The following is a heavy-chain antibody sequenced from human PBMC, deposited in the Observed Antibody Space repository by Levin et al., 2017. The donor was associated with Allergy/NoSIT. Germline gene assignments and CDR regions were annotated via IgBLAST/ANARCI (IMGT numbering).Heavy chain of an antibody. D-gene: IGHD3-10*01. CDR1: GDSISSGGYY. CDR2: IYYSGTT. J-gene: IGHJ5*02. Sequence: PSQTLSLTCTVSGDSISSGGYYWSWIRQHPGKGLEWIGYIYYSGTTYYNPSLESRVTISVDTSKNQFSLKLNSVTAADAAVYYCARADTSGSYRFDPWGQGTLVTVSS. V-gene: IGHV4-31*03. CDR3: ARADTSGSYRFDP.